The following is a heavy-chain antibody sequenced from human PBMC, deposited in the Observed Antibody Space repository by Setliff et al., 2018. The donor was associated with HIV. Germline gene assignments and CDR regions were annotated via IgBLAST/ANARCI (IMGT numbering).Heavy chain of an antibody. CDR1: GYSFTNYW. D-gene: IGHD6-19*01. CDR2: IWPDDSDT. V-gene: IGHV5-51*01. CDR3: ARHSSSGWYSDHDAFDI. Sequence: GESLKISCKASGYSFTNYWVGWVRQMPGHGLELMGLIWPDDSDTMYSPSFQGQVTISADKSISTAYLQWSSLKASDTAMYYCARHSSSGWYSDHDAFDIWGQGTMVTVSS. J-gene: IGHJ3*02.